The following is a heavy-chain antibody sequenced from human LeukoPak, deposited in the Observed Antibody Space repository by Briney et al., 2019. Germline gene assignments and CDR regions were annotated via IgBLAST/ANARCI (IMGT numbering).Heavy chain of an antibody. V-gene: IGHV3-9*01. Sequence: GGSLRLSCAGSGFIFNNYTMHWVRQPPGKGLEWVSGISWNSGTIDYADSVRGRFTISRDNAKNSLYLQMDSLRVEDTAFYYCAKDNRRHYTSGPNPDSLHWGQGALVTVSS. J-gene: IGHJ4*02. CDR2: ISWNSGTI. CDR1: GFIFNNYT. D-gene: IGHD6-19*01. CDR3: AKDNRRHYTSGPNPDSLH.